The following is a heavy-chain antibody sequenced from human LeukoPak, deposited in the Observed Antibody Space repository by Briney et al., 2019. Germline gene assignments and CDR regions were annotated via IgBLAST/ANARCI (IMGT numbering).Heavy chain of an antibody. CDR1: GYTFTSYD. D-gene: IGHD4-17*01. Sequence: GASVKVSCKASGYTFTSYDINWVRQATGQGLEWMGWMNPNSGNTGYAQKFQGRVTMTRSTSISTAYMELSSLRSEDTAVYYCARGYDYGYYYYYYMDVWGKGTTVTVSS. CDR2: MNPNSGNT. V-gene: IGHV1-8*01. J-gene: IGHJ6*03. CDR3: ARGYDYGYYYYYYMDV.